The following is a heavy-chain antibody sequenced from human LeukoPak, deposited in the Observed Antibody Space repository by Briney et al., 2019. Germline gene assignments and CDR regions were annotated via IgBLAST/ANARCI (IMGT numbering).Heavy chain of an antibody. D-gene: IGHD6-13*01. CDR2: ISAYNGNT. CDR3: ARIAAAGHYYYYYMDV. Sequence: ASVKVSCKASGYTFTSYGISWVRQAPGQGLEWMGWISAYNGNTNYAQKLQGRVTMTTDTSTSTAYMELRSLRSDDTAVYYCARIAAAGHYYYYYMDVWGKGTTVTVSS. V-gene: IGHV1-18*01. CDR1: GYTFTSYG. J-gene: IGHJ6*03.